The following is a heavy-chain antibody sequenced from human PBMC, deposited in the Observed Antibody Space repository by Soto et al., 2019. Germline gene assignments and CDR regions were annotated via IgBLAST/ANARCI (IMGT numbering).Heavy chain of an antibody. CDR2: ISYDGSNK. J-gene: IGHJ4*02. CDR1: GFTFSSYG. D-gene: IGHD2-8*01. Sequence: QVQLVESGGGVVQPGRSLRLSCAASGFTFSSYGMHWLRQAPGRGLEWVAVISYDGSNKCYADSVKGRFTISRDNSKNTRYLQMNSLRVADTAVYYCAKAREHDNGGFDYWGQGTLVTVSS. CDR3: AKAREHDNGGFDY. V-gene: IGHV3-30*18.